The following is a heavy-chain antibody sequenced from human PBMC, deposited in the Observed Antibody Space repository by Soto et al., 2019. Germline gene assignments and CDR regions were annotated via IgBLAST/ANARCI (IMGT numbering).Heavy chain of an antibody. Sequence: QVQLVESGGGVVRPGRSLRLSCAATGFSFSTHGMHWVRQAPGKGLEWVAVIVNDGGEQQYADSVKGRFTISRDNARNILYLQMNNLRAEDMALYYCARDDFYVDNGLELWGQGTLVTVSS. CDR3: ARDDFYVDNGLEL. CDR2: IVNDGGEQ. D-gene: IGHD3-10*02. J-gene: IGHJ4*02. CDR1: GFSFSTHG. V-gene: IGHV3-33*01.